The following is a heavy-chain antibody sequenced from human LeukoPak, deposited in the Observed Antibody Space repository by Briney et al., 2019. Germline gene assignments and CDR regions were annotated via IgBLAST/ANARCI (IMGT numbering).Heavy chain of an antibody. CDR1: GGSISSGGYY. CDR2: IYYSGST. CDR3: ARVVRGAYCFDY. V-gene: IGHV4-31*03. Sequence: PSQTLSLTCTVSGGSISSGGYYWSWIRQHPGKGLEWIGYIYYSGSTYYNPSLKSRVTISVDTSKNQFSLKLSSVTAADTAVYYCARVVRGAYCFDYWGQGTPVTVSS. J-gene: IGHJ4*02. D-gene: IGHD3-10*01.